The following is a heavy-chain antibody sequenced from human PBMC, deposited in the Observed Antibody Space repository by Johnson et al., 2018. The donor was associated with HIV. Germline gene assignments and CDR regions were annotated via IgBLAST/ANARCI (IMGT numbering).Heavy chain of an antibody. CDR1: GFTFSMSA. Sequence: QVQLMESGGGVVQPGGSLRLTCAASGFTFSMSAMHWVRQAPGKGLEWVTFIHYDGSNKYYADSVKGRFTISRDNSKNTLYLQMNSLRAEDTAVYYCARDRVLVAYASLDAFDLWGQGTIVTVSS. CDR3: ARDRVLVAYASLDAFDL. D-gene: IGHD2-8*02. CDR2: IHYDGSNK. V-gene: IGHV3-30*02. J-gene: IGHJ3*01.